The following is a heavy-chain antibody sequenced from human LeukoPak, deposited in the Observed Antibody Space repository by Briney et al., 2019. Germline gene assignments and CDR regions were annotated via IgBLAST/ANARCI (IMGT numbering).Heavy chain of an antibody. Sequence: GGSLRLSFAASGFTFSSYAMSWVRQAPGNGLEWVSAISGNGGSTSYADSVKGRFTISRDNSKNTLYLQMNSLRAEDRAVYYCAKVGDYYYDSSGYYYGDAFDIWGQGKMVTVSS. CDR1: GFTFSSYA. CDR2: ISGNGGST. CDR3: AKVGDYYYDSSGYYYGDAFDI. V-gene: IGHV3-23*01. D-gene: IGHD3-22*01. J-gene: IGHJ3*02.